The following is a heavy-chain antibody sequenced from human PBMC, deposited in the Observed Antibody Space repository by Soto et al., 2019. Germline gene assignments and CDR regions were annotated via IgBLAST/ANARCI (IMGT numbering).Heavy chain of an antibody. J-gene: IGHJ6*02. CDR3: ARGHFGVVTPNYYYYGMDV. Sequence: SVKLSCKASGGTFSSYAISWVRQAPGQGLEWMGGIIPIFGTANYAQKFQGRVTITADESTSTAYMELSSLRSEDTAVYYCARGHFGVVTPNYYYYGMDVWGQGTTVTVSS. D-gene: IGHD3-3*01. V-gene: IGHV1-69*13. CDR2: IIPIFGTA. CDR1: GGTFSSYA.